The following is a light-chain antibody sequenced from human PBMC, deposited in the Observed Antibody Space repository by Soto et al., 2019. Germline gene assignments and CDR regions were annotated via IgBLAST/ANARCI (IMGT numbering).Light chain of an antibody. Sequence: QSALTQPASVSGSPGQSITISCTGTSSDVGGNKYVSWYQQYPGKVPKLLINKVTNRPSGVSYRFSGSKSGNTASLTISALLAEDEAYYCCASSTSDSLYVFGTGTKLTVL. J-gene: IGLJ1*01. V-gene: IGLV2-14*01. CDR3: ASSTSDSLYV. CDR2: KVT. CDR1: SSDVGGNKY.